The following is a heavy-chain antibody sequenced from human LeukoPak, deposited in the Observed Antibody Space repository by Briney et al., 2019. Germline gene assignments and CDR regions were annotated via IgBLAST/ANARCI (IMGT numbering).Heavy chain of an antibody. CDR3: ARDGGKNVEIDY. CDR2: INPSGGST. V-gene: IGHV1-46*01. D-gene: IGHD5-24*01. Sequence: ASVKVSCTASGYTFTSYYMHWVRQAPGQGLEWMGIINPSGGSTSYAQKFQGRVTMTRDTSTSTVYMELSSLRSEDTAVYYCARDGGKNVEIDYWGQGTLVTVSS. CDR1: GYTFTSYY. J-gene: IGHJ4*02.